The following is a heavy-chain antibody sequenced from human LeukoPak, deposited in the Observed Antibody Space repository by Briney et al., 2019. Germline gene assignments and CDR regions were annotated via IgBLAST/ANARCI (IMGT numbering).Heavy chain of an antibody. V-gene: IGHV3-7*05. CDR3: ARITLSGGPVAAYFDY. CDR2: IKQDGSEK. Sequence: SGGSLRLSCAASGFTFSSYWMSWVRQAPGKGLEWVANIKQDGSEKYYVDSVKGRFTISRDNAKNSLYLQMNGLRAEDTAVYYCARITLSGGPVAAYFDYWGQGTLVTVSS. D-gene: IGHD6-19*01. CDR1: GFTFSSYW. J-gene: IGHJ4*02.